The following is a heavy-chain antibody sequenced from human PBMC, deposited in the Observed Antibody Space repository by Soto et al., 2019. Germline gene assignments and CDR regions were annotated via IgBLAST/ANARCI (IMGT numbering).Heavy chain of an antibody. V-gene: IGHV1-2*02. CDR2: INPETGGT. CDR3: ARERYQVISDGMDV. J-gene: IGHJ6*02. D-gene: IGHD2-2*01. CDR1: GYPFTGSY. Sequence: QVQLVQSGADVKTPGASVRVSCKASGYPFTGSYVHWVRDAPGQGLGWMGWINPETGGTSYAQKFQGRVTLSRDTSINTATLELSRLRVDDEAVYFCARERYQVISDGMDVWGQGTTVTVSS.